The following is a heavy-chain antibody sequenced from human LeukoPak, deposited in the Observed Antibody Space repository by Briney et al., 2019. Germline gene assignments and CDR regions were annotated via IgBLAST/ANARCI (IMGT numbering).Heavy chain of an antibody. D-gene: IGHD6-13*01. Sequence: GGSLRLSCAASGFTFSNYWMSWVRQAPGKGLEWVANIKQDGSEKYYVDSLKGRFTISRDNAENSLDLQMNSLRAEDTAVYYCAKESGIAAGLFDPWGQGTLVTVSS. J-gene: IGHJ5*02. CDR1: GFTFSNYW. V-gene: IGHV3-7*03. CDR3: AKESGIAAGLFDP. CDR2: IKQDGSEK.